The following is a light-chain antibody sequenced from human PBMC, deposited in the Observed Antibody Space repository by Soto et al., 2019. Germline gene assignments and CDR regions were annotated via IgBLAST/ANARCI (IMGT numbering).Light chain of an antibody. Sequence: SSELTQPPSVSVAPGQTARITCGGNNIGSKSVQWYQQRPGQAPVLVVYDDSDRPSGIPERFSGSNSGNTATLTISRVEAGDEADFYCQVWDRSFDPSFGGGTKVTVL. J-gene: IGLJ2*01. CDR2: DDS. CDR1: NIGSKS. V-gene: IGLV3-21*02. CDR3: QVWDRSFDPS.